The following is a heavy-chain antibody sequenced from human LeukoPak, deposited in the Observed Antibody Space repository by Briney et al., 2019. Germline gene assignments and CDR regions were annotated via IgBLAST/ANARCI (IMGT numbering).Heavy chain of an antibody. D-gene: IGHD3-3*01. V-gene: IGHV4-4*07. J-gene: IGHJ4*02. CDR1: GGSISDYY. CDR3: ARSDFWSGYYNY. CDR2: IYTSGST. Sequence: SETLSLTCTVSGGSISDYYWSWIRQPAGKGLEWLGRIYTSGSTNYNPSLKSRVTMSLDTSKNQFSLKLTSVTAADTAVYYCARSDFWSGYYNYWGQGTLVTVSS.